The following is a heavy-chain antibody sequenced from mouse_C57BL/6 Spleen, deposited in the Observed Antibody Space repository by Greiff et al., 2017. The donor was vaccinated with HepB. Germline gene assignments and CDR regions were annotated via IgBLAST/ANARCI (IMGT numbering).Heavy chain of an antibody. J-gene: IGHJ2*01. Sequence: DVMLVESGEGLVKPGGSLKLSCAASGFTFSSYAMSWVRQTPEKRLEWVAYISSGGDYIYYADTVKGRFTISRDNARNTLYLQMSSLKSEDTAMYYCTRDFYDGYSFYYWGQGTTLTVSS. CDR1: GFTFSSYA. CDR3: TRDFYDGYSFYY. D-gene: IGHD2-3*01. V-gene: IGHV5-9-1*02. CDR2: ISSGGDYI.